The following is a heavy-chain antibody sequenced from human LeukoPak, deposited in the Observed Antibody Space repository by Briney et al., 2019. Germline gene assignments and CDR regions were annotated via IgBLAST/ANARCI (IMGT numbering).Heavy chain of an antibody. CDR1: GGTFSSYA. CDR2: IIPIFGTA. CDR3: ASRHLEPYSSSMYVGMDV. V-gene: IGHV1-69*13. Sequence: SVKVSCKASGGTFSSYAISWVRQAPGQGLEWMGGIIPIFGTANYAQKFQGRVTITADESTSTAYMELSSLRSEDTAVYYCASRHLEPYSSSMYVGMDVWGQGTTVTVPS. D-gene: IGHD6-13*01. J-gene: IGHJ6*02.